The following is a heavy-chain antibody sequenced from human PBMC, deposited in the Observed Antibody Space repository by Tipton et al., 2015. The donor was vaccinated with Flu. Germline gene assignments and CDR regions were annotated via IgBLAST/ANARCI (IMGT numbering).Heavy chain of an antibody. D-gene: IGHD6-13*01. Sequence: TLSLTCTVSGGSISSYYWSWIRQPPGKGLEWIGYIYYSGSTNYNPSLKSRVTISVDTSKNQFSLKLSSVTAADTAVYYCARVEWQQLASRGFDFFDYWGQGTLVTVSS. J-gene: IGHJ4*02. V-gene: IGHV4-59*01. CDR3: ARVEWQQLASRGFDFFDY. CDR1: GGSISSYY. CDR2: IYYSGST.